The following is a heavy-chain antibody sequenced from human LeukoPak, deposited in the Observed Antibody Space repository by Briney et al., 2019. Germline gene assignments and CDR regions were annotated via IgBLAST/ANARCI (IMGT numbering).Heavy chain of an antibody. D-gene: IGHD3-22*01. CDR3: ARIHGRADAGGHYYEDWYFDL. J-gene: IGHJ2*01. CDR2: IYASGST. Sequence: SETLSLTCTVSGGSINYNYWSWIRQPAGRGLEWIGRIYASGSTNYNPSLKSQVTMSVDTSNNQLSLKMTYVPTAYTALYYGARIHGRADAGGHYYEDWYFDLWGRGTLVTVSS. CDR1: GGSINYNY. V-gene: IGHV4-4*07.